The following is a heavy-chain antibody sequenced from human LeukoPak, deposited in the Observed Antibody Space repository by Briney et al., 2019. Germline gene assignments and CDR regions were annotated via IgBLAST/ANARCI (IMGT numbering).Heavy chain of an antibody. J-gene: IGHJ4*02. Sequence: PGGSLRLSCAASGFTFSSYAMSWVRQAPGKGLEWVSAISGSGGSTYYADSVKGRFTISRDNSKNTLYLQMNSLRAEDTAVYYCVKDYYYDSSGYFPPLDYWGQGTLVTVSS. CDR1: GFTFSSYA. D-gene: IGHD3-22*01. CDR3: VKDYYYDSSGYFPPLDY. CDR2: ISGSGGST. V-gene: IGHV3-23*01.